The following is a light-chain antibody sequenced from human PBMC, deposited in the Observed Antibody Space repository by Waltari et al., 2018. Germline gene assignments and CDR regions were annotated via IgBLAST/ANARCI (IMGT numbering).Light chain of an antibody. CDR1: QRLSKNY. V-gene: IGKV3-20*01. J-gene: IGKJ2*01. CDR2: GAS. CDR3: QQYGSSVMYT. Sequence: RASQRLSKNYLAWYRQKTGRAPTLRIYGASSRATGIPDRFSGSGSGTDFSLTINRLEPEDFAVYYCQQYGSSVMYTFGQGTKLEIK.